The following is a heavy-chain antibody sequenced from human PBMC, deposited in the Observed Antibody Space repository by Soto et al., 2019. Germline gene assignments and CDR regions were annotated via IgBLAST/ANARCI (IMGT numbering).Heavy chain of an antibody. CDR3: ARAQQLVRRYFDY. Sequence: QVQLQESGPGLVKPSETLSLTCTVSGGSVSSGSYYWSWIRQPPGKGLEWIGYIYYSGSTNYNPSLKSRVTISVDTSKNQFSLKLSSVTAADTAVYYCARAQQLVRRYFDYWGQGTLVTVSS. CDR2: IYYSGST. V-gene: IGHV4-61*01. CDR1: GGSVSSGSYY. J-gene: IGHJ4*02. D-gene: IGHD6-13*01.